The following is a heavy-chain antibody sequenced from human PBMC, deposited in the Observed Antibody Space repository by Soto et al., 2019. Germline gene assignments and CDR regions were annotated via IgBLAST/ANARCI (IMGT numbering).Heavy chain of an antibody. CDR2: VYSGGGT. CDR3: AREKTPVSPQYFYYGMAV. Sequence: PSKPRPRTCSASGGPLRLHSSSWSRPSPGQGLEWIGYVYSGGGTNYSPSFMGRVTISVDTTDNQFSLKVNSVTAADTAVYYCAREKTPVSPQYFYYGMAVWGQGTTVT. J-gene: IGHJ6*02. CDR1: GGPLRLHS. D-gene: IGHD4-17*01. V-gene: IGHV4-59*11.